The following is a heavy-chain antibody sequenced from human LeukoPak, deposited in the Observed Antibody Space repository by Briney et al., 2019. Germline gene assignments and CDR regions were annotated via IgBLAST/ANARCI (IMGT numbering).Heavy chain of an antibody. CDR2: IYYSGST. Sequence: SETLSLTCTVSGGNISSSSYYWDWIRQPSGRGPDWIGSIYYSGSTYYNPSLKSRVTIFLDTSKNQFSLKLASVTAADTAVYYCARRRYYDSTGYLDWGQGTLVTVSS. CDR3: ARRRYYDSTGYLD. J-gene: IGHJ1*01. CDR1: GGNISSSSYY. V-gene: IGHV4-39*01. D-gene: IGHD3-22*01.